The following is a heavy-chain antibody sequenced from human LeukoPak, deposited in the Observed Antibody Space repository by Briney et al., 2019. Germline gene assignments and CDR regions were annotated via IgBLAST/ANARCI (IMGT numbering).Heavy chain of an antibody. CDR3: TKGPSLCGGDCYSYYFDY. V-gene: IGHV3-74*01. CDR2: INRDGTIT. Sequence: GGSLRLSCAASGFIFSSYWMHWVRHVPGKGLIWDSRINRDGTITSYADSVKGRFTISRDNAKNTLYLQMNGLRAEDTAVYYCTKGPSLCGGDCYSYYFDYWGQGTLVTVSS. D-gene: IGHD2-21*02. J-gene: IGHJ4*02. CDR1: GFIFSSYW.